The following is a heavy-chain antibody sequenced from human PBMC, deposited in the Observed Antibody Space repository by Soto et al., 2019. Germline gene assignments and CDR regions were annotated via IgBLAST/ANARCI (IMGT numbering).Heavy chain of an antibody. CDR3: ARGERQNLLPFHY. CDR1: GFTFNTYD. D-gene: IGHD1-26*01. J-gene: IGHJ4*02. Sequence: PGGSLRLSCAASGFTFNTYDMNWVRQAPGKGPEWVSSISSSSAYIYYADSLKGRFTISRDNAKSSLYLQMNSLRVEDTAVYYCARGERQNLLPFHYWGQGALVTVPQ. CDR2: ISSSSAYI. V-gene: IGHV3-21*01.